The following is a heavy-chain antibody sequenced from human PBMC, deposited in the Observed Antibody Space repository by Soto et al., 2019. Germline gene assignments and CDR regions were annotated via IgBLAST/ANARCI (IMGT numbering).Heavy chain of an antibody. Sequence: QVQLVESGGGVVQPGRSLRLSCAASGFTFSSYGMLWVRQAPGKGLEWVAVISYDGSNKYYADSVKGRFTISRDNSKNTLYLQMNSLRAEDTAVYYCAKTNLKWLAPMYFQHWGQGTLVTVSS. CDR2: ISYDGSNK. D-gene: IGHD6-19*01. J-gene: IGHJ1*01. V-gene: IGHV3-30*18. CDR3: AKTNLKWLAPMYFQH. CDR1: GFTFSSYG.